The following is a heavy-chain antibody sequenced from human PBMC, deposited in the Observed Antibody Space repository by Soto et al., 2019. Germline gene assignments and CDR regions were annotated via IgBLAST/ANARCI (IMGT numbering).Heavy chain of an antibody. J-gene: IGHJ5*02. CDR3: AGGREMATNGENWFDP. Sequence: SETLSLTCAVYGGTFSAYYWSWIRQPPGKGLEWIGQINHSGSTDYTPSLKSRVTMSVDTSKNQFSLKLSSVTAADTAVYYCAGGREMATNGENWFDPWGQGTLVTVSS. V-gene: IGHV4-34*01. CDR1: GGTFSAYY. CDR2: INHSGST. D-gene: IGHD5-12*01.